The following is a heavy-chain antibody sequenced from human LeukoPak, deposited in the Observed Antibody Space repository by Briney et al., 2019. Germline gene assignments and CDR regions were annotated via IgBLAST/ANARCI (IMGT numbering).Heavy chain of an antibody. D-gene: IGHD3-22*01. Sequence: ASVKVSCKVSGYTLTELSMHWVRQAPGKGLEWMGGFDPEDGETIYAQKFQGRVTMTEDTSTDTAYMELSSLRSEDTAVYYCARDYYDSSGYYLLGFDYWGQGTLVTVSS. V-gene: IGHV1-24*01. CDR3: ARDYYDSSGYYLLGFDY. CDR2: FDPEDGET. CDR1: GYTLTELS. J-gene: IGHJ4*02.